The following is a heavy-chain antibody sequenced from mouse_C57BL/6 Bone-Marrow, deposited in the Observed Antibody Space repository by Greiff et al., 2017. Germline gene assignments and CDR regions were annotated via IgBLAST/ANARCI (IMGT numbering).Heavy chain of an antibody. CDR2: IYPTSGRT. J-gene: IGHJ2*01. V-gene: IGHV1-55*01. D-gene: IGHD4-1*01. CDR1: GYTFTSYW. CDR3: ARSGPLGRSFDY. Sequence: QVQLQQPGAELVKPGASVKMSCKASGYTFTSYWITWVKQRPGQGLEWIGDIYPTSGRTNYNEKFKSKAILTVDTSSNAAYMRSSSLTSEDSAVFYCARSGPLGRSFDYWGQGTTLTVSS.